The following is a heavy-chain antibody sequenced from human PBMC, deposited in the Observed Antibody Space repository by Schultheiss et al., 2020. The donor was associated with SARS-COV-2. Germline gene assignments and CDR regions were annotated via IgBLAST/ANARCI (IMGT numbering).Heavy chain of an antibody. CDR1: GFTFRSYE. V-gene: IGHV3-48*03. J-gene: IGHJ5*02. CDR3: ARSWRKYYDSSGYP. CDR2: ISSSGSTI. D-gene: IGHD3-22*01. Sequence: GGSLRLSCAASGFTFRSYEMNWVRQAPGKGLEWVSYISSSGSTIYYADSVKGRFTISRDNAKNSLYLQMNSLRAEDTAVYYCARSWRKYYDSSGYPGGQGTLVTVSS.